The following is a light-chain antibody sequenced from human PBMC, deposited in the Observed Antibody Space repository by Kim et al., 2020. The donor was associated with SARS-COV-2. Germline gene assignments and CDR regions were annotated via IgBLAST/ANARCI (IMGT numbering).Light chain of an antibody. CDR3: QQRDT. Sequence: EIVLTQSPGTLSLSPGERATLSCRASQSVSSSYLAWYQQKPGQAPRLLIYGASSRATGIPDRFSGSGSGTDFTLTISRLEPEDFAVYYWQQRDTFGQGTKLEI. V-gene: IGKV3-20*01. J-gene: IGKJ2*01. CDR2: GAS. CDR1: QSVSSSY.